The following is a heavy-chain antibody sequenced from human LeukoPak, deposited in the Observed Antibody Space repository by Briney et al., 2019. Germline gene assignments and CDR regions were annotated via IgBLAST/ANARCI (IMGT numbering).Heavy chain of an antibody. J-gene: IGHJ5*02. CDR2: INPSGGST. Sequence: ASVKVSCKASGYTFTGYYMHWVRQAPGQGLEWMGIINPSGGSTSYAQKFQGRVTMTRDMSTSTVYMELSSLRSEDTAVYYCARVTTSTGYMMDNWFDPWGQGTLVTVSS. CDR3: ARVTTSTGYMMDNWFDP. CDR1: GYTFTGYY. D-gene: IGHD5-24*01. V-gene: IGHV1-46*01.